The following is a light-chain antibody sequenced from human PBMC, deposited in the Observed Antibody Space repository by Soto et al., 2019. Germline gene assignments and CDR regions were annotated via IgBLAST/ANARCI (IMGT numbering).Light chain of an antibody. J-gene: IGKJ5*01. V-gene: IGKV3-11*01. CDR3: QQRNNWPPIT. CDR2: DAS. Sequence: ENVFTTSPATPSFSPGGRAHLSCKASQSVSSYLAWYQQKPGQAPRLLIYDASNRATGIPARFSGSGSGTDFTLTIDNLEPEDFAIYYCQQRNNWPPITFGQGTRLEIK. CDR1: QSVSSY.